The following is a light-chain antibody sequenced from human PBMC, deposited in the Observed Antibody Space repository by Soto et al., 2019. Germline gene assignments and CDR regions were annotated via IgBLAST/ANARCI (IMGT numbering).Light chain of an antibody. CDR1: SSNIGNNG. V-gene: IGLV1-51*01. Sequence: QSVLTQPPSVSAAPGQKVSISCSGSSSNIGNNGVSWYQHLPGTAPKNLIYGSYKRPSGVPDRFSASRSGTSATLDITGLLTGDEADYYCGTWDSSLSAGVFGGGTKLTVL. CDR2: GSY. J-gene: IGLJ3*02. CDR3: GTWDSSLSAGV.